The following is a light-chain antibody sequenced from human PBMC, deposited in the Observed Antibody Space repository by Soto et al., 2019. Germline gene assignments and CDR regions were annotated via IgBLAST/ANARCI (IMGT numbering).Light chain of an antibody. CDR1: SSNIGSNT. V-gene: IGLV1-44*01. Sequence: VLTQPPSASGTPGQRVTISCSGSSSNIGSNTVNWYQQLPGTAPKLLIYSNNQRPSGVPDRFSGSKSGTSASLAISGLQSEDEADYYCAAWDDSLNGGVFGGGTKLTVL. CDR3: AAWDDSLNGGV. J-gene: IGLJ3*02. CDR2: SNN.